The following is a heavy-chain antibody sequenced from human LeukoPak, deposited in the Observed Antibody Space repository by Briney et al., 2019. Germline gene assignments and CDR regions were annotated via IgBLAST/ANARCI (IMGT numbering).Heavy chain of an antibody. D-gene: IGHD3-16*01. J-gene: IGHJ4*02. Sequence: PSETLSLTCTVSGGSISSSSYYWGWIRQPPGKGLKWIGSIYYSGSTYYNPSLKSRVTISIDTSKNRFSLKLSSVAAADTAVYYCARLMRSDFDYWGQGTLVTVSS. V-gene: IGHV4-39*02. CDR2: IYYSGST. CDR1: GGSISSSSYY. CDR3: ARLMRSDFDY.